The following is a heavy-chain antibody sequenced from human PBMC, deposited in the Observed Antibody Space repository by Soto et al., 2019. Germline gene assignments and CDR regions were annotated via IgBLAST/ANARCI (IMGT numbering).Heavy chain of an antibody. CDR3: ARRGSGSYYDY. Sequence: EVQLLESGGGLVQPGGSLRLSCAASGFTFSNYAMNWVSQAPVKGLEWVSVISGSGDSTYHADSVKGRFTISRDNSKNTLFLQLNSLRAEDTAVYYCARRGSGSYYDYWGQGTLVTVSS. V-gene: IGHV3-23*01. CDR2: ISGSGDST. J-gene: IGHJ4*02. D-gene: IGHD1-26*01. CDR1: GFTFSNYA.